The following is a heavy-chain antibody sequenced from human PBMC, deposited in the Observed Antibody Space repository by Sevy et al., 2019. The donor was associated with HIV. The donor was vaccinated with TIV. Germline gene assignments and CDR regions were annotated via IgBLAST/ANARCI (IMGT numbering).Heavy chain of an antibody. Sequence: SETLSLTCTVSGFSISSAYYWGWIRQPPGKGLEWIGSIYHSGNTYSNPSLKSRLTISRATSKNQFSLQLRSVTAADTAVYYCASNSGYDDGGEYYFDFWGRGTLVTVSS. D-gene: IGHD5-12*01. CDR2: IYHSGNT. CDR3: ASNSGYDDGGEYYFDF. V-gene: IGHV4-38-2*02. CDR1: GFSISSAYY. J-gene: IGHJ4*02.